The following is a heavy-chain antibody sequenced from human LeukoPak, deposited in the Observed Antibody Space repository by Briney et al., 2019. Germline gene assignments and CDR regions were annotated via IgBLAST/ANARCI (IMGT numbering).Heavy chain of an antibody. CDR1: GFTFSSYA. V-gene: IGHV3-23*01. CDR2: ISGSGGST. Sequence: PGGSLRLSCAASGFTFSSYAMHWVRQAPGKGLEWVSAISGSGGSTYYADSVKGRFTISRDNSKNTLYLQMNSLRAEDTAVYYCAKVGSYSSGWYKMTDAFDIWGQGTMVTVSS. J-gene: IGHJ3*02. D-gene: IGHD6-19*01. CDR3: AKVGSYSSGWYKMTDAFDI.